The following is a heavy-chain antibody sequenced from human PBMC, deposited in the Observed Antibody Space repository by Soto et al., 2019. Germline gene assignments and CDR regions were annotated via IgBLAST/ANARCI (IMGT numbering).Heavy chain of an antibody. J-gene: IGHJ5*02. CDR2: IYPDNSNT. V-gene: IGHV5-51*01. CDR3: ARQGAAVPTVPLIWFAP. D-gene: IGHD6-13*01. CDR1: GYFFAGYW. Sequence: PGESLKISCKGSGYFFAGYWIAWVRQMPGKCLEWMGIIYPDNSNTKYSRSFQGQVTISADKSSSTAYLQWISLKASDTAIYYCARQGAAVPTVPLIWFAPWGQGTLVTSPQ.